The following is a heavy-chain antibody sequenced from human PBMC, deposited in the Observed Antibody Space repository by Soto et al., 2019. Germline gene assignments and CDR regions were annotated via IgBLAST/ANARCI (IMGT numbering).Heavy chain of an antibody. CDR3: AKGVPGIAVAGTGYFQH. CDR2: INSDGSTI. V-gene: IGHV3-74*01. D-gene: IGHD6-19*01. CDR1: GFTFSSYW. J-gene: IGHJ1*01. Sequence: SLRLSCAASGFTFSSYWMHWVRQAPGRGLVWVSHINSDGSTITYADSVEGRFTISRDNAKNTLYLQMNSLRAEDTAVYYCAKGVPGIAVAGTGYFQHWGQGTLVTVS.